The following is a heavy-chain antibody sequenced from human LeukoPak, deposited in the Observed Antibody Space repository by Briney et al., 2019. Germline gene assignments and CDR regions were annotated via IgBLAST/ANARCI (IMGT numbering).Heavy chain of an antibody. J-gene: IGHJ4*02. CDR1: SGSISSSSYY. CDR3: VRRGAVLDCNGGSCSKGAFDY. D-gene: IGHD2-15*01. CDR2: INYSGRA. Sequence: SETLSLTCTVSSGSISSSSYYWGWIRQPPGKGLEWIGSINYSGRAYYNPSLKSRVTISVDTSKNQFSLKLSSVTATDTAVYYCVRRGAVLDCNGGSCSKGAFDYWGQGTLVTVSS. V-gene: IGHV4-39*01.